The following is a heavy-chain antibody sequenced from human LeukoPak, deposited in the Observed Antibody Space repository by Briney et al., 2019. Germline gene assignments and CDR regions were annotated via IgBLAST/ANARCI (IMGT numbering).Heavy chain of an antibody. CDR2: IYSGGST. Sequence: GGSLRLSCAASGFTVSSSYMSWVRQAPGKGLEWVSVIYSGGSTYYADSVKGRFTISRDNSKITLYLQMNSLRAEDTAVYYCARDSPGDWGQGTLVTGTS. V-gene: IGHV3-53*01. CDR3: ARDSPGD. J-gene: IGHJ4*02. D-gene: IGHD3-10*01. CDR1: GFTVSSSY.